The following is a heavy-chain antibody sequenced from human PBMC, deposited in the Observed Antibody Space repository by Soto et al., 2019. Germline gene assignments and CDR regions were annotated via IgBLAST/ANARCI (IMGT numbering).Heavy chain of an antibody. CDR2: IYYSGST. V-gene: IGHV4-39*01. CDR1: GGSISSSSYY. Sequence: QLQLQESGPGLVKPSETLSLTCTVSGGSISSSSYYWGWIRQPPGKGLEWIGSIYYSGSTYYNPSLKSRVTISVDTSKNQFSLKLSSVTAADTAVYYCARPAFWSGYRPYYYYGMDVWGQGTTVTVSS. CDR3: ARPAFWSGYRPYYYYGMDV. J-gene: IGHJ6*02. D-gene: IGHD3-3*01.